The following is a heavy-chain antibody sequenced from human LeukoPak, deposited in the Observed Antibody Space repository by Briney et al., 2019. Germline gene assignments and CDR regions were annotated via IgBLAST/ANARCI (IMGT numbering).Heavy chain of an antibody. V-gene: IGHV4-59*01. Sequence: SETLSLTCTVSGGSISSYYWSWIRQPPGKGLEWIGYIYYSGSTNYNPSLKSRVTISVDTSKNQFSLKLSSVTAADTAVYYCAETTVTTDYWGQGTQVTVSS. CDR2: IYYSGST. CDR1: GGSISSYY. CDR3: AETTVTTDY. D-gene: IGHD4-17*01. J-gene: IGHJ4*02.